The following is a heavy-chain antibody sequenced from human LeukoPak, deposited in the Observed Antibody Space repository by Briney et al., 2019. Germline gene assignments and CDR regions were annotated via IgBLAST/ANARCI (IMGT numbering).Heavy chain of an antibody. CDR3: ASYCSGGSCPRGRWFDS. D-gene: IGHD2-15*01. J-gene: IGHJ5*01. Sequence: ASVKVFCKASGDTFSSYAISWVRQAPGQGLEWMGGIIPISGTANYAQKFQGRVTITADEYTDTAHMELSSLRSEDTAVYYCASYCSGGSCPRGRWFDSWGQGTLVTVSS. CDR2: IIPISGTA. V-gene: IGHV1-69*13. CDR1: GDTFSSYA.